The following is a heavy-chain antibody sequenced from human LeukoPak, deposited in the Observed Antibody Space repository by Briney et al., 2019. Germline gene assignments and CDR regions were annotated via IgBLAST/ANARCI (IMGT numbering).Heavy chain of an antibody. CDR1: GDRFTPYW. V-gene: IGHV5-51*01. CDR3: ARRKAVARISYFDS. J-gene: IGHJ4*02. CDR2: IYPGNSDT. Sequence: GESLKISCEGSGDRFTPYWITWVRQKPGKGLEWMGIIYPGNSDTKYSPSFQGQITISADKSINTAYLQWSSLEASDTAMCYCARRKAVARISYFDSWGQGTLVTVSS. D-gene: IGHD6-19*01.